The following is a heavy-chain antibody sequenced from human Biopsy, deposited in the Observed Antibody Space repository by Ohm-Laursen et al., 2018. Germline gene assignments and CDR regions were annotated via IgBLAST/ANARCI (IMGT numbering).Heavy chain of an antibody. D-gene: IGHD3-3*01. J-gene: IGHJ3*01. CDR1: GGSISGSS. CDR2: IYTIGDT. Sequence: PSETLSLTCPVSGGSISGSSWSWIRQAAGKGLEWTGHIYTIGDTTYNPSLESRVTMSLDTSKNQFSLKMTSLTAADTAVYFCAREDEGLLRALDLWGQGTMVTVSS. V-gene: IGHV4-4*07. CDR3: AREDEGLLRALDL.